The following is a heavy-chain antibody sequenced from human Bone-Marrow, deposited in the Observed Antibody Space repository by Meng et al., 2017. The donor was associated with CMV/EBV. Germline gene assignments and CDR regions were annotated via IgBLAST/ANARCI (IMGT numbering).Heavy chain of an antibody. J-gene: IGHJ6*02. CDR2: IYYSGST. V-gene: IGHV4-59*01. D-gene: IGHD3-3*01. Sequence: SETLSLTCTVSGGSISSYYWSWIRQPPGKGLEWIGYIYYSGSTNYNPSLKSRVTISVDTSKNQFSLKLSSVTAADTAVYYCARTVAYDFWSGYGYYYYGMDGWGQGTTVTVSS. CDR1: GGSISSYY. CDR3: ARTVAYDFWSGYGYYYYGMDG.